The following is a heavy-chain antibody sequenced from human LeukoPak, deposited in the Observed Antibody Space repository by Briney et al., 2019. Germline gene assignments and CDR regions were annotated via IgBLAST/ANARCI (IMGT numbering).Heavy chain of an antibody. D-gene: IGHD6-13*01. J-gene: IGHJ2*01. CDR1: GGSISSYF. V-gene: IGHV4-59*08. CDR2: IYYSGST. CDR3: ARHAASVFYSSSWSPWYFDL. Sequence: PSETLSLTCTVSGGSISSYFWSWIRQPPGKGPEWIGYIYYSGSTNYNPSLKSRVTISVDTSKNQFSLKLSSVTAADTAVYYCARHAASVFYSSSWSPWYFDLWGRGTLVTVSS.